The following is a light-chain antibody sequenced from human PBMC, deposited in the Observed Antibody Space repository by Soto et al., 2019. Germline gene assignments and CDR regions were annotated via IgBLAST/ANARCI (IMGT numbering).Light chain of an antibody. CDR3: MQPIHWPFT. CDR1: QSLLYSDGKTY. Sequence: DVVLTQSPVSLPVTLGQPASISCRSSQSLLYSDGKTYLNWFHQRPGQSPRRLIYQVSIRDSGVPVRFSGSGSGTDFALHISRVEAEDMGVYYCMQPIHWPFTFGPGTKVD. V-gene: IGKV2-30*01. CDR2: QVS. J-gene: IGKJ3*01.